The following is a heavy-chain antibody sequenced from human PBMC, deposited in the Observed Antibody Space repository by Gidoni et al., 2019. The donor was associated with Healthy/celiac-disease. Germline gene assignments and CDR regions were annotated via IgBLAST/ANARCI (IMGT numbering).Heavy chain of an antibody. D-gene: IGHD6-19*01. CDR2: ISWNSGSI. Sequence: EVQLVESGGGLVQPGRSLRLSCAASGFTFDDYAMHWVRQAPGKGLEWVSGISWNSGSIGYADSVKGRFTISRDNAKNSLYLQMNSLRAEDTALYYCAKDINLSGDSSGWYGLFDYWGQGTLVTVSS. V-gene: IGHV3-9*01. J-gene: IGHJ4*02. CDR3: AKDINLSGDSSGWYGLFDY. CDR1: GFTFDDYA.